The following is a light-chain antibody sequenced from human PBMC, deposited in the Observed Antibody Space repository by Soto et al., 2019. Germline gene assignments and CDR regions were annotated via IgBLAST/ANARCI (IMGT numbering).Light chain of an antibody. J-gene: IGLJ1*01. Sequence: QSALTQPASVSGSPGQSITISCTGTSSDVGGYNYVSWYQQHPGKAPELMIYEVSNRPSGVSNRFSGSKSGNTASLTISGLQAEDAADYYCSSYTSSSTSYVFGTGTKVTVL. V-gene: IGLV2-14*01. CDR1: SSDVGGYNY. CDR3: SSYTSSSTSYV. CDR2: EVS.